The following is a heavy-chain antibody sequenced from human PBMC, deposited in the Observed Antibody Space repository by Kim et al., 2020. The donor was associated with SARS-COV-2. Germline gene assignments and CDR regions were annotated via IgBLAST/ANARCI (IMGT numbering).Heavy chain of an antibody. D-gene: IGHD4-17*01. CDR3: ARVKGTTVTSQFDY. J-gene: IGHJ4*02. CDR2: IIPIFGTA. V-gene: IGHV1-69*13. CDR1: GGTFSSYA. Sequence: SVKVSCKASGGTFSSYAISWVRQAPGQGLEWMGGIIPIFGTANYAQKFRGRVTITADESTSTAYMELSSLRSEDTAVYYCARVKGTTVTSQFDYWGQGTLVTVSS.